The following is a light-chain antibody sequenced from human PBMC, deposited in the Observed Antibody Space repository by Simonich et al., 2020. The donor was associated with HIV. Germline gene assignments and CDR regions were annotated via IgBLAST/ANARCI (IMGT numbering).Light chain of an antibody. J-gene: IGKJ1*01. Sequence: DIQMIQSPSSLSASVGDRVTIPCRASQTITSYLNWYQQKPGKAPKLLIYAASSLQSGVPSRFSGSGSGTDFTLTISSLQPEDFATYYCQQANSFPRTFGQGTKVEIK. CDR3: QQANSFPRT. CDR1: QTITSY. CDR2: AAS. V-gene: IGKV1-39*01.